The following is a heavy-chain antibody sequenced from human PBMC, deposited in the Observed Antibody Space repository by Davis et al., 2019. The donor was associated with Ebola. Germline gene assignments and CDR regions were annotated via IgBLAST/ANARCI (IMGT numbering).Heavy chain of an antibody. J-gene: IGHJ4*02. Sequence: GESLKISCAAFGFTFSGHWMTWVRQAPGKGLEWVANINQDGSEKNYVDSVKGRFTISRDNAKSSLYVYMNSLRGDDTAVYYCARHHYMRIDYWGQGSVVTVSS. V-gene: IGHV3-7*03. CDR3: ARHHYMRIDY. CDR2: INQDGSEK. CDR1: GFTFSGHW. D-gene: IGHD4-11*01.